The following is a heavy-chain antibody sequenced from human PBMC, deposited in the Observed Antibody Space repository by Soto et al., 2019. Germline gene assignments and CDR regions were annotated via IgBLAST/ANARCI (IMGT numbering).Heavy chain of an antibody. CDR1: RGTFSSYA. CDR2: IIPIFGTA. Sequence: SVKDSCNDSRGTFSSYASSWVRQAPGQGLEWMGGIIPIFGTANYAQKFQGRVTITADESTSTAYMELSSLRSEDTAVYYCEKAPNSSGYYSPFDYWGQGTLVNVSS. CDR3: EKAPNSSGYYSPFDY. J-gene: IGHJ4*02. D-gene: IGHD3-22*01. V-gene: IGHV1-69*13.